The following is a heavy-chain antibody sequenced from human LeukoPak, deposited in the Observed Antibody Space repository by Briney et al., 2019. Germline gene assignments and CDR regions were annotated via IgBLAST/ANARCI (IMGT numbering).Heavy chain of an antibody. V-gene: IGHV4-34*01. CDR1: GGSFSGYY. D-gene: IGHD5-18*01. J-gene: IGHJ4*02. Sequence: PSETLSLTCAVYGGSFSGYYWSWIRQPPGKGLEWIGEINHSGSTNYNPSLKSQVTISVDTSKNQFSLKLSSVTAADTAVYYCARAGYSYGLIDYWGQGTLVTVSS. CDR2: INHSGST. CDR3: ARAGYSYGLIDY.